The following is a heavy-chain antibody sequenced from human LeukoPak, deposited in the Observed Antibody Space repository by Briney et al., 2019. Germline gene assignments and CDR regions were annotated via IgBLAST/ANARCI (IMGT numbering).Heavy chain of an antibody. CDR2: ITLSGGST. V-gene: IGHV3-23*01. D-gene: IGHD2-2*01. Sequence: GGSLRLSCEVSGFSFSSFPMTWVRRAPGKGLEWVASITLSGGSTFYADSVKGRFTISRDNSKNTLYLQMNSLGAEDTAVYYCAKRGNPAVGHHYLDVWGKGTTVSVSS. J-gene: IGHJ6*03. CDR1: GFSFSSFP. CDR3: AKRGNPAVGHHYLDV.